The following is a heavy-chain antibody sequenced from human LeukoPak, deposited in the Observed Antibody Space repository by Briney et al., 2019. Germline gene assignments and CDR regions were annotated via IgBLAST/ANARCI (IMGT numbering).Heavy chain of an antibody. CDR3: ARSIGAAAGLYNWFDP. J-gene: IGHJ5*02. V-gene: IGHV1-46*01. Sequence: ASVKVSCKASGYTFTSYYMHWVRQAPGQGLEWMGIINPSGGSTSYAQKFQGRVTMTRDTSTSTVYMELSSLRSEDTAVYYCARSIGAAAGLYNWFDPWGQGTLVTVSS. CDR2: INPSGGST. D-gene: IGHD6-13*01. CDR1: GYTFTSYY.